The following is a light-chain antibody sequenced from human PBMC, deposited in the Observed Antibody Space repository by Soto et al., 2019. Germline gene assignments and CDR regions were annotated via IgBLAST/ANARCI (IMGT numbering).Light chain of an antibody. CDR1: QSLLHSNGYNY. Sequence: DIVMTRSPLSLPVTPGEPASISCRSSQSLLHSNGYNYLDCYLQKPGQSPQLLIYLGSNRASGVPDRFSGSGSGTDFTLNISRVEAEDVGVYYCMQALQTPLTFGPGTKVDIK. V-gene: IGKV2-28*01. J-gene: IGKJ3*01. CDR3: MQALQTPLT. CDR2: LGS.